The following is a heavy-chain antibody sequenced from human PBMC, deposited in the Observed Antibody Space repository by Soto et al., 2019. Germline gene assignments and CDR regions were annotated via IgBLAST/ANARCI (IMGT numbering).Heavy chain of an antibody. CDR1: GGSISSYY. D-gene: IGHD6-6*01. CDR2: IYYSGST. J-gene: IGHJ3*02. CDR3: ARDALRAAARGVRALHI. Sequence: PSETVSLTCTVSGGSISSYYWSWIRQPPGKGLEWIGYIYYSGSTTYNPSLKIRVTISVATSKNQFSLKPSSVTAANTAVYYCARDALRAAARGVRALHIWGQGTMVRVS. V-gene: IGHV4-59*01.